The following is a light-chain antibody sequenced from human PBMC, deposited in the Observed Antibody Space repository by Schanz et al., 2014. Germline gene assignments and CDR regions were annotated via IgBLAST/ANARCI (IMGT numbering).Light chain of an antibody. V-gene: IGKV3-20*01. J-gene: IGKJ1*01. CDR1: QSVSSSY. CDR2: GPS. CDR3: HQYGSIQWT. Sequence: EIVLTQSPGTLSLSPGERATLSCRASQSVSSSYLAWYQQKPGQAPRLLIYGPSSRATGIPDRFSGSGSGTDFTLTISRLEPEDSAVYYCHQYGSIQWTFGQGTKVEIK.